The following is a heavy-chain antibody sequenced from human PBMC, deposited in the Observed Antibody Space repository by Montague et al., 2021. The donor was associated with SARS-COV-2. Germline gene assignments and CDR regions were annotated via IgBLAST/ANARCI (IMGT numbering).Heavy chain of an antibody. CDR2: IWYDGSNQ. Sequence: SLRLSCAASGFTFSRYGMHWVRQAPGKGLEWVAVIWYDGSNQYYSDSLXVLFTISRDNSKNTLYLRLNSLRAEDTAVYYCARDIPLFQGDSGYDFEDAFDIWGQGTMVTVSS. J-gene: IGHJ3*02. CDR3: ARDIPLFQGDSGYDFEDAFDI. V-gene: IGHV3-33*01. D-gene: IGHD5-12*01. CDR1: GFTFSRYG.